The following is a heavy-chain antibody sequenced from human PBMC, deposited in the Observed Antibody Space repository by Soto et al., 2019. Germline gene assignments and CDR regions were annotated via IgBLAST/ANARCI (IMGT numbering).Heavy chain of an antibody. CDR1: GFSLSTSGVG. J-gene: IGHJ4*02. V-gene: IGHV2-5*02. D-gene: IGHD2-15*01. CDR3: ALGYCSGGSCYYSYFDY. CDR2: IYWDDDK. Sequence: SGPTLVNPTQTLTLTCTFSGFSLSTSGVGVGWIRQPPGKALEWLALIYWDDDKRYSPSLKSRLTITKDTSKNQVVLTMTNMDPVDTATYYCALGYCSGGSCYYSYFDYWGQGTLVTSPQ.